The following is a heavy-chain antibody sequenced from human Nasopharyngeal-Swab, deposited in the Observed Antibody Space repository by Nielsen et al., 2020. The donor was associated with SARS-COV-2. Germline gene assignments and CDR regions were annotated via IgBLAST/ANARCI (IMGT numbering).Heavy chain of an antibody. Sequence: GGSLRLSCAASGFTFSSYAMHWVRQAPGKGLEWVAVIAYDGSNKYYAGSVRGRFTISRDTSKDTLYLQMNNLRAEDTAVYYCVRDRDIFGYDSSGYYGADAFDLWGQGTMVTVSA. CDR3: VRDRDIFGYDSSGYYGADAFDL. V-gene: IGHV3-30*04. J-gene: IGHJ3*01. D-gene: IGHD3-22*01. CDR1: GFTFSSYA. CDR2: IAYDGSNK.